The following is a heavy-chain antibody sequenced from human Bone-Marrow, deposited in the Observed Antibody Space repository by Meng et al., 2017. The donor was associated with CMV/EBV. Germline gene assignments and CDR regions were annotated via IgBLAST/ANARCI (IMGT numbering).Heavy chain of an antibody. V-gene: IGHV3-48*03. J-gene: IGHJ4*02. Sequence: GESLKISCAASGFTFSSYEMNWVRQAPEKGLEWVSYISSSGSTIYYADSVKGRFTISRDNAKNSLYLQMNSLRAEDTAVYYCARVPDGYTTYYFDYWGQGTLVTVSS. D-gene: IGHD5-24*01. CDR1: GFTFSSYE. CDR2: ISSSGSTI. CDR3: ARVPDGYTTYYFDY.